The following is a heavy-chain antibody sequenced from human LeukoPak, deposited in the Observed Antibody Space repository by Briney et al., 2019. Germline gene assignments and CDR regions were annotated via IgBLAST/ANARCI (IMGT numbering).Heavy chain of an antibody. Sequence: GGSLRLSCAASGFTFSTYSMNWVRQPPGKGLEWVSSITSGTSYIYYADSVKGRFTISRDDAKNSLYLQMNSLRAEDTAVYFCARALSSLVVVPAATDYWGQGTLVTVSS. V-gene: IGHV3-21*01. CDR1: GFTFSTYS. CDR3: ARALSSLVVVPAATDY. D-gene: IGHD2-2*01. CDR2: ITSGTSYI. J-gene: IGHJ4*02.